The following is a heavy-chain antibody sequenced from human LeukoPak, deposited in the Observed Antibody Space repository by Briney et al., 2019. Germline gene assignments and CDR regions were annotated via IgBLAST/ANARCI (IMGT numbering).Heavy chain of an antibody. V-gene: IGHV1-2*02. CDR1: GYTFTGYY. D-gene: IGHD6-19*01. CDR2: INPNSGGT. J-gene: IGHJ4*02. Sequence: ASVKVSCKASGYTFTGYYMHWVRQAPGQGLEWMGWINPNSGGTNYAQKFQGRATMTRDTSISTAYMELSRLRSDDTAVYYCARGFVHSSGVGGYWGQGTLVTVSS. CDR3: ARGFVHSSGVGGY.